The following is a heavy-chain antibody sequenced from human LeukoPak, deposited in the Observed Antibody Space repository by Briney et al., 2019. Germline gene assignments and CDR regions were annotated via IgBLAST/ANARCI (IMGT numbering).Heavy chain of an antibody. V-gene: IGHV1-2*06. CDR2: INPNSGGT. Sequence: ASVKVSCKASGYTFTGYYMHWVRQAPGQGLEWMGRINPNSGGTNYAQKFQGRVTMTRDTSISTAYMELSRLRSDDTAVYYCARDLRGGFWSGYSYYFDYWGQGTLVTVSS. D-gene: IGHD3-3*01. J-gene: IGHJ4*02. CDR1: GYTFTGYY. CDR3: ARDLRGGFWSGYSYYFDY.